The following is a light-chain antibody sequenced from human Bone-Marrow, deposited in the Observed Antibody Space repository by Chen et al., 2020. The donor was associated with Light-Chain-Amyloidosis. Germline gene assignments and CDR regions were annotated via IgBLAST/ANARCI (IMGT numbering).Light chain of an antibody. Sequence: SFVLTQPPSVSVAPGKTAMITCEGNNIGGTNVHWHQRKPGQAPVLLVYDDSDRPSGIPERFSGSNSGNTATLTISRVEAGDEADYFCQVWDGSSDRVFFGGGTKLTVL. CDR1: NIGGTN. CDR2: DDS. J-gene: IGLJ2*01. CDR3: QVWDGSSDRVF. V-gene: IGLV3-21*03.